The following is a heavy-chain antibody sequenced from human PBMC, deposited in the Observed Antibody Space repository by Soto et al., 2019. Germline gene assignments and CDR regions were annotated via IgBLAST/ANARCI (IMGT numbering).Heavy chain of an antibody. CDR1: GGTFSSYA. CDR3: ARGSGIVVVPAAIGVYGMDG. CDR2: IIPIFGTA. D-gene: IGHD2-2*02. Sequence: QVQLVQSGAEVKKPGSSVKVSCKASGGTFSSYAISWVRQAPGQGLEWMGGIIPIFGTANYAQKFQGRVTITADKSTSTAYMELSSLRSEDTAVYYCARGSGIVVVPAAIGVYGMDGWGQGTTVTVSS. V-gene: IGHV1-69*06. J-gene: IGHJ6*02.